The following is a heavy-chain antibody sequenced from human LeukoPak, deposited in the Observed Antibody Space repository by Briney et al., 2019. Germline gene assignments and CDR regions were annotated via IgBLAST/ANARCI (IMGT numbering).Heavy chain of an antibody. V-gene: IGHV4-34*01. D-gene: IGHD6-19*01. CDR1: GGSFSGCY. Sequence: SETLSLTCAVYGGSFSGCYWSWIRQPPGKGLEWIGEINHSGSTNYNPSLKSRVTISVDTSKNQFSLKLSSVTAADTAVYYCARGLGSSGWYDQDYWGQGTLVTVSS. CDR3: ARGLGSSGWYDQDY. CDR2: INHSGST. J-gene: IGHJ4*02.